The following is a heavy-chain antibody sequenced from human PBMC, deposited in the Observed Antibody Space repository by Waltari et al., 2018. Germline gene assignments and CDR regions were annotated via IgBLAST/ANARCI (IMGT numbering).Heavy chain of an antibody. D-gene: IGHD3-3*01. J-gene: IGHJ4*02. Sequence: QVQLQESGPGLVKPSETLSLTCTVSGGSISSYYWSWIRQPPGKGLEWIGYIYYSGSTNYNPSLKSRVTISVDTSKNQFSLKLSSVTAADTAVYYCARVSFWSGSQYYFDYWGQGTLVTVSP. CDR3: ARVSFWSGSQYYFDY. CDR2: IYYSGST. CDR1: GGSISSYY. V-gene: IGHV4-59*01.